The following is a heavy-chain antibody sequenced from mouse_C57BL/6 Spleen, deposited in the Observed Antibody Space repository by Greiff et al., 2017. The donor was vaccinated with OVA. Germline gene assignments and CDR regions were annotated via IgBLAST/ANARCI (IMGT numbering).Heavy chain of an antibody. CDR2: INPSNGGT. CDR3: ARGGNPSYWYFDV. D-gene: IGHD2-1*01. CDR1: GYTFTDYY. V-gene: IGHV1-19*01. Sequence: VQLQQSGPVLVKPGASVKMSCKASGYTFTDYYMNWVKQSHGKSLEWIGNINPSNGGTNYNEKFKSKATLTVDKSSSTAYMQLSSLTSEDSAVYYCARGGNPSYWYFDVWGTGTTVTVSS. J-gene: IGHJ1*03.